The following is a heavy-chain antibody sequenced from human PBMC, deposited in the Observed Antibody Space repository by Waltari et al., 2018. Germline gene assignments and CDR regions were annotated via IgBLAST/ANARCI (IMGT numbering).Heavy chain of an antibody. CDR1: GYSFTTYW. J-gene: IGHJ4*02. Sequence: EVHLVQSGTEVRKPGESLTISCKASGYSFTTYWITWVGQMPGKGLEWMGRIDPGDSYADYSPSFQSHVTIAVDKSISTAYLHWSGLKASDSALYYCARTHIGGNLPFHNWGQGTLVTVSS. D-gene: IGHD2-15*01. CDR2: IDPGDSYA. CDR3: ARTHIGGNLPFHN. V-gene: IGHV5-10-1*03.